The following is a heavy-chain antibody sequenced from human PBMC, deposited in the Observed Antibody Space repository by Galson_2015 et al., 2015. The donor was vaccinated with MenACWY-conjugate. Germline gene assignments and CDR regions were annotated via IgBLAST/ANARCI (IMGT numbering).Heavy chain of an antibody. Sequence: SETLSLTCTVSGVSISTYYWSWLRQPPGKALEWIGNIYNTGSAKYNPSLKSRVTISLDTSKSQFSLKLSSVTAADTAVYYCAREMRSLFGVPEYYMDVWGKGTTVTVSS. CDR1: GVSISTYY. V-gene: IGHV4-59*01. CDR2: IYNTGSA. J-gene: IGHJ6*03. CDR3: AREMRSLFGVPEYYMDV. D-gene: IGHD3-3*01.